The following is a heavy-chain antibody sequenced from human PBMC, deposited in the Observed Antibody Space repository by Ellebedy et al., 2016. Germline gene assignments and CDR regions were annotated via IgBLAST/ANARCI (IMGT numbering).Heavy chain of an antibody. CDR1: GLTFSGYA. V-gene: IGHV3-21*01. D-gene: IGHD7-27*01. Sequence: GGSLRLSCAASGLTFSGYAMNWVRQAPGRGLEWVLYISSASGHIYYADSVKGRFTISRDNARNSLYLQMNRLRAEDTAVYYCASLKLGFDYWGQGTLVTVSS. CDR2: ISSASGHI. CDR3: ASLKLGFDY. J-gene: IGHJ4*02.